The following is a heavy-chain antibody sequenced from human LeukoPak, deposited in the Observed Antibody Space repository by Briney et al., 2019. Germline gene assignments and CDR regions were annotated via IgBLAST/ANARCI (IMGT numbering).Heavy chain of an antibody. CDR3: ATLQCFGDLSFSWFDP. V-gene: IGHV4-39*01. J-gene: IGHJ5*02. CDR2: VVHSGCT. D-gene: IGHD3-10*01. Sequence: KPAESLSLTCTVSGGSISSSSFHWGWIRQPPGMELVWIGSVVHSGCTYYNPSLESRITISVDTSNNQFSLKQRSVTAADTALYFCATLQCFGDLSFSWFDPWGQGTLVTVFS. CDR1: GGSISSSSFH.